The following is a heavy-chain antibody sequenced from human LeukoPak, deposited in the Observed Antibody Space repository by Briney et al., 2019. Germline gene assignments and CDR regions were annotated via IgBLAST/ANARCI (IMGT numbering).Heavy chain of an antibody. CDR1: GGSISSSSYY. Sequence: SETLSLTCTVSGGSISSSSYYWGWIRQPPGKGLEWIGSIYYSGSTNYNPSLKSRVTISVDTSKNQFSLKLSSVTAADTAVYYCARDMVRGTIDYWGQGTLVTVSS. J-gene: IGHJ4*02. V-gene: IGHV4-39*07. CDR3: ARDMVRGTIDY. CDR2: IYYSGST. D-gene: IGHD3-10*01.